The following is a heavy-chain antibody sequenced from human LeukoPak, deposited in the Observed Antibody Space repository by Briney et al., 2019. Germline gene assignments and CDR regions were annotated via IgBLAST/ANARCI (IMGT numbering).Heavy chain of an antibody. Sequence: GGSLRLSCEASGFTFIRNGMHWVRQAPGKGLEWVAFLRCDGSNQYYADSVQGRFTISRDNSKNTLYLQMYSLRAEDTAVYYCARKDDFWSGHRLFYWGQGTLVTVSS. J-gene: IGHJ4*02. CDR1: GFTFIRNG. CDR2: LRCDGSNQ. D-gene: IGHD3-3*01. V-gene: IGHV3-30*02. CDR3: ARKDDFWSGHRLFY.